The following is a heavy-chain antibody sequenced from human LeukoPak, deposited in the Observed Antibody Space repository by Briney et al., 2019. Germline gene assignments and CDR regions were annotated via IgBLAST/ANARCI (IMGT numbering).Heavy chain of an antibody. CDR1: GYTFTTSG. Sequence: ASVTVSCKASGYTFTTSGISWVRQAPGQGLEWMGWISTYNGNTKKYAQKFQGRVTMTTDTSTSTAYMELRSLRSDDTAVYYCARDGNGDLANWIDPWGQGTLVTVSS. V-gene: IGHV1-18*01. J-gene: IGHJ5*02. CDR2: ISTYNGNTK. CDR3: ARDGNGDLANWIDP. D-gene: IGHD1-14*01.